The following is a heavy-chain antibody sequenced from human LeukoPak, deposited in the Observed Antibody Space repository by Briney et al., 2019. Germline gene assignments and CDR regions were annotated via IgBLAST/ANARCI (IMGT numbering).Heavy chain of an antibody. J-gene: IGHJ5*02. CDR3: ARVVVVAATGFDP. CDR1: GGSISSGDYY. D-gene: IGHD2-15*01. CDR2: IYYSGST. Sequence: SETLSLTCTLPGGSISSGDYYWSWIRQPPGKGLEWIGYIYYSGSTYYNPSLKSRVTISVDTSKNQFSLKLSSVTAADTAVYYCARVVVVAATGFDPWGQGTLVTVSS. V-gene: IGHV4-30-4*01.